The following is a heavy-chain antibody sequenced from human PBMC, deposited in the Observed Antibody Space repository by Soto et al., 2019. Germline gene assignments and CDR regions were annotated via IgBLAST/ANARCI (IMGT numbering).Heavy chain of an antibody. CDR2: VTDDGTKT. CDR3: AKVGDVYDYFVDY. D-gene: IGHD5-12*01. Sequence: LSLSCSAAGFSFRTYGMHWVRQAPGQGLEWVAAVTDDGTKTYYGDSVKGRFTISRDNSKNTLFLQMNSLRIEDTAVYYCAKVGDVYDYFVDYWGQGSLVAVA. CDR1: GFSFRTYG. V-gene: IGHV3-30*18. J-gene: IGHJ4*02.